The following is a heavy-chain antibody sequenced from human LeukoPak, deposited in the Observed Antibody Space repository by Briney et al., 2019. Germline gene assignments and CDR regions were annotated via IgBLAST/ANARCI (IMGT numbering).Heavy chain of an antibody. V-gene: IGHV4-59*01. CDR1: GGSISGYY. CDR2: MFYRGST. Sequence: SETLPLTCSVSGGSISGYYWSWIRQPPGRGLEWIGSMFYRGSTSFNPSLKSRVSFSLDTSKNQFSLKLSSVTAADTAVYHCARYHCTSGDCNHLDKWGRGTLVTVSS. D-gene: IGHD2-21*02. J-gene: IGHJ4*02. CDR3: ARYHCTSGDCNHLDK.